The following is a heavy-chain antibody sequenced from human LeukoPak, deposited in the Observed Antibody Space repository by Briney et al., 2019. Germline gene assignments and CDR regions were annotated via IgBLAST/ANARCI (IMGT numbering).Heavy chain of an antibody. D-gene: IGHD3-3*01. Sequence: GGSLRLSCAASGFTFSSYGMHWVRQAPGKGLEWVAVISYDGSNKYYADSVKGRFTISRDNSKNTLYLQMNSLRAEDTAVYYCAKIMRRITIRDGMDVWGQGPTVTVSS. J-gene: IGHJ6*02. CDR2: ISYDGSNK. V-gene: IGHV3-30*18. CDR1: GFTFSSYG. CDR3: AKIMRRITIRDGMDV.